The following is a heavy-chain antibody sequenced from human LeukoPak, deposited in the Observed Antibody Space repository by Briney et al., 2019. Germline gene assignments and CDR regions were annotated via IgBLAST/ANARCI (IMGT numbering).Heavy chain of an antibody. D-gene: IGHD5-12*01. Sequence: SETLSLTCTVSGGSLSSSSYYWGWFRQPPGKGLEWIGSIYYSGSTYYNPSLKSRVTISVDTSKNQFSLKLSSVTAADTAVYYCARHSLSSPGGGYEDWGQGTLVTVSS. CDR3: ARHSLSSPGGGYED. CDR2: IYYSGST. J-gene: IGHJ4*02. V-gene: IGHV4-39*01. CDR1: GGSLSSSSYY.